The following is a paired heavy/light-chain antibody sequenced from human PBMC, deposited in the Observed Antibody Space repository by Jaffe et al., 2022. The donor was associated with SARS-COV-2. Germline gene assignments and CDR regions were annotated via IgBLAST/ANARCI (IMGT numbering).Light chain of an antibody. CDR1: SSDIGGYNY. CDR2: EVS. J-gene: IGLJ1*01. V-gene: IGLV2-14*01. CDR3: SSYTSSSTLNYV. Sequence: QSALTQPASVSGSPGQSITISCTGTSSDIGGYNYVSWYQQHPGKAPKLMIYEVSNRPSGVSNRFSGSKSGNTASLTISGLQTEDEADYYCSSYTSSSTLNYVFGTGTKVTVL.
Heavy chain of an antibody. CDR3: ARFSGSQLRHNWFDP. CDR2: IYPGDSET. V-gene: IGHV5-51*01. J-gene: IGHJ5*02. Sequence: EVQLVQSGAEVKKPGESLKISCKGSGYSFRSYWIGWVRQKPGKGLEWMGIIYPGDSETRYSPSFQGQVTISADKSISTAYLQWSSLKASDSAMYYCARFSGSQLRHNWFDPWGQGTLVTASS. CDR1: GYSFRSYW. D-gene: IGHD1-26*01.